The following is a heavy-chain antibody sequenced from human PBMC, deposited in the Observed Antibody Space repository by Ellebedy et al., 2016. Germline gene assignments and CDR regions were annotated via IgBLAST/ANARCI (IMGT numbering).Heavy chain of an antibody. CDR2: MNSDGTYT. CDR3: AGYFDWLSGFQH. D-gene: IGHD3-9*01. V-gene: IGHV3-74*01. J-gene: IGHJ1*01. Sequence: GGSLRLSXAASGFTFRSYWMHWVRQDPRKGLVWVSRMNSDGTYTNYADSFKGRFTISRDNAKNTLYLQMNSLRAEDTAVYYCAGYFDWLSGFQHWGQGTLVTVSS. CDR1: GFTFRSYW.